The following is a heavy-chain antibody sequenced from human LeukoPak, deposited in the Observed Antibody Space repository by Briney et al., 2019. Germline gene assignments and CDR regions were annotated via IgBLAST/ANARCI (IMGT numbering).Heavy chain of an antibody. CDR1: GFTFTSSA. V-gene: IGHV1-58*02. D-gene: IGHD3-22*01. Sequence: SVKVSCKASGFTFTSSAMQWVRQARGQRLDWIGWIVVGSGNTNYAQKFQERVTITRDMSTSTAYMELSSLRPEDTAVYYCAAEGTLDSSGYYRDAFDIWGQGTMVTVSS. J-gene: IGHJ3*02. CDR2: IVVGSGNT. CDR3: AAEGTLDSSGYYRDAFDI.